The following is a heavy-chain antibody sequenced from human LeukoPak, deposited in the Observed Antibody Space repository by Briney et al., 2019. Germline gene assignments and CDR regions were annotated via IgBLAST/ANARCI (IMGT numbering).Heavy chain of an antibody. CDR3: ARDQSRGGSGPTGY. D-gene: IGHD3-10*01. V-gene: IGHV4-59*01. Sequence: SETLSLTCTVSGGSISSYYWSWIRQPPGKGLEWIGYIYYSGSTNYNPSLKSRVTISVDTSKNQFSLKLSSVTAADTAVYYCARDQSRGGSGPTGYWGQGTLVTVSS. CDR1: GGSISSYY. CDR2: IYYSGST. J-gene: IGHJ4*02.